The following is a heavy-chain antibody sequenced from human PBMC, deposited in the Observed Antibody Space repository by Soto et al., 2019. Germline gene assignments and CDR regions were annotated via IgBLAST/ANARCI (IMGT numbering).Heavy chain of an antibody. CDR1: GFTFRSYG. Sequence: QVQLVESGGGVVQPGRSLRLSCAASGFTFRSYGMHWVRQAPGKGLEWVAIISYDGSNRYYADSVKGRFTISRDDSKKALYLQMNSLRAADTAVYYCAKTKTTALPLACLDLWGRGTLVTVSS. J-gene: IGHJ2*01. V-gene: IGHV3-30*18. CDR3: AKTKTTALPLACLDL. D-gene: IGHD4-17*01. CDR2: ISYDGSNR.